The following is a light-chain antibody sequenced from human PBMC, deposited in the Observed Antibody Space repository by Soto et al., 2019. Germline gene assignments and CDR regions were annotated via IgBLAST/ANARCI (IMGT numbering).Light chain of an antibody. CDR3: SSFTSTSTRL. Sequence: QSALTQPASVSGSPGQSITISCTGTSSDIGSYDYVSWYQQHPGKAPNLIIYEVTDRPSGVSNGFSGSKSGNTASLTISGLQAEDEADYYCSSFTSTSTRLFGSGTKVTVL. V-gene: IGLV2-14*01. J-gene: IGLJ1*01. CDR1: SSDIGSYDY. CDR2: EVT.